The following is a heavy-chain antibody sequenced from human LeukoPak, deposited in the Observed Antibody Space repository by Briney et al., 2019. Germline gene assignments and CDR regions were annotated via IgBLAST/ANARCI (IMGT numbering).Heavy chain of an antibody. CDR3: ARDPPAVTANTYG. D-gene: IGHD5-18*01. CDR1: GFTVSNNY. V-gene: IGHV3-66*01. CDR2: IYSGGTT. Sequence: PGGSLRLSCAASGFTVSNNYMNWVRQAPGKGLEWVSLIYSGGTTYYADSVKGRFTISRDGSKNTQYLQMNSLRVEDTAVYYCARDPPAVTANTYGWGQGTLVTVSS. J-gene: IGHJ4*02.